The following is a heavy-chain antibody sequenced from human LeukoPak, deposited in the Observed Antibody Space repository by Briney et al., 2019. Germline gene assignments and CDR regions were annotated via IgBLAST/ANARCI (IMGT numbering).Heavy chain of an antibody. CDR1: GFTFSSYA. D-gene: IGHD3-22*01. J-gene: IGHJ4*02. Sequence: GGSLRLSCAASGFTFSSYAMSWVRQAPGKGLEWVSAISGSGGSTYYADSVKGRFTISRDNSKNTLYLQMNSLRAEDTAVHYCAKGQYYYDSSGYLYWGQGTLVTISS. CDR3: AKGQYYYDSSGYLY. CDR2: ISGSGGST. V-gene: IGHV3-23*01.